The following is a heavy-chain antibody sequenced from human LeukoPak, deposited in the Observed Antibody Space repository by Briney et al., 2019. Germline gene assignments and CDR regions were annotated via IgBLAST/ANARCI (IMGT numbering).Heavy chain of an antibody. D-gene: IGHD4-17*01. Sequence: ASVKVSCKASGYTFTSYDINWVRQATGQGLEWMGWMNPNSGNTGYAQKFQGRVTMTRNTSISTAYMELSSLRAEDTAVYYCARSTYGDYDLHFDYWGQGTLVTVSS. V-gene: IGHV1-8*01. CDR3: ARSTYGDYDLHFDY. CDR1: GYTFTSYD. CDR2: MNPNSGNT. J-gene: IGHJ4*02.